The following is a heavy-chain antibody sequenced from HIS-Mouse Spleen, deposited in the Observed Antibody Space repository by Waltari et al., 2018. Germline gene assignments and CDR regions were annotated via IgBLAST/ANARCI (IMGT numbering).Heavy chain of an antibody. CDR2: IYYSGNT. CDR3: AREIPYSSSWYDWYFDL. V-gene: IGHV4-39*07. J-gene: IGHJ2*01. D-gene: IGHD6-13*01. CDR1: GGSISSSSYD. Sequence: QLQPQESGPGLVKPSETLSLTCTVSGGSISSSSYDWGWTRQPPGKGLEWIGSIYYSGNTYYNPSLKSRVTISVDTSKNQFSLKLSSVTAADTAVYYCAREIPYSSSWYDWYFDLWGRGTLVTVSS.